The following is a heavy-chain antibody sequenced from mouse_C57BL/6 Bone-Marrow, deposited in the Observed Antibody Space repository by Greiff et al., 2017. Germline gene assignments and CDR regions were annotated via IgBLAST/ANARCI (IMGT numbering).Heavy chain of an antibody. CDR1: GFTFSDYY. D-gene: IGHD1-1*01. V-gene: IGHV5-12*01. Sequence: EVKLVESGGGLVQPGGSLKLSCAASGFTFSDYYMYWVRQTPEQRLEWVAYISNGGGSTYYPDTVKGRFTISRDNAKNTLYLQMSRLKSEDTAMYYCASGIYYYGSSYPYWYFDVWGTGTTVTVSS. CDR3: ASGIYYYGSSYPYWYFDV. CDR2: ISNGGGST. J-gene: IGHJ1*03.